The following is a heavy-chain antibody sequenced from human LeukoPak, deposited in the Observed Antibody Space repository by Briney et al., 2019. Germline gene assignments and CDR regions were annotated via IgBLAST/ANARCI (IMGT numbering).Heavy chain of an antibody. J-gene: IGHJ3*02. CDR1: GFTFDDYA. CDR2: ISWNSGSI. CDR3: AKDLDI. V-gene: IGHV3-9*03. Sequence: GGSLRLSCAASGFTFDDYAMHWVRQAPGKGLEWVSGISWNSGSIGYADSVKGRFTISRDNAKNSLYLQMNSLRAEDMALYYCAKDLDIWGQGTMVTVSS.